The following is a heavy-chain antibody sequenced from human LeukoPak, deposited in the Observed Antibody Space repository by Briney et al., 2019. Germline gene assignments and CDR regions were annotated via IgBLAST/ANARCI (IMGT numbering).Heavy chain of an antibody. Sequence: ASVKVSCKASGYTFTSYGISWVRQAPGQGLEWMGWISAYNGNTNYAQKLQGRVTMTTDTSTSTAYMELRSLRSDDTALYCCARVACAHCRVDDWGQGTLVTVSS. D-gene: IGHD2-21*02. CDR1: GYTFTSYG. V-gene: IGHV1-18*01. CDR3: ARVACAHCRVDD. J-gene: IGHJ4*02. CDR2: ISAYNGNT.